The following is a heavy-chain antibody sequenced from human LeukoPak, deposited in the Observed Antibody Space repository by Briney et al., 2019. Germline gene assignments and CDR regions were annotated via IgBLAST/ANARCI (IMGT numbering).Heavy chain of an antibody. D-gene: IGHD4-17*01. Sequence: GGSLRLSCAASGFPFSSYWMSWVRQAPGKGLEWVANINEDGGEKYYADSVKGRFTISRDNARNSLYVQMNNLRAEDTAVYYCARTSGDPFDYWGQETLVAVSS. CDR3: ARTSGDPFDY. CDR1: GFPFSSYW. V-gene: IGHV3-7*01. CDR2: INEDGGEK. J-gene: IGHJ4*02.